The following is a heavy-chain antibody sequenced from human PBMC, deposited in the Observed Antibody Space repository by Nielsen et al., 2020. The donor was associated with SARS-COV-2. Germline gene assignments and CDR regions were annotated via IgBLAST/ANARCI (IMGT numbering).Heavy chain of an antibody. V-gene: IGHV3-49*04. CDR2: IRTKPNGGTT. Sequence: GGSLRLSCAASGFTFSSYSMNWVRQAPGKGLEWVGFIRTKPNGGTTEYAASVKGRFTISREDSKNIVYLQMTSLKTEDTAVYYCARGRGSYFLYYYYGMDVWGQGTTVTVSS. CDR3: ARGRGSYFLYYYYGMDV. D-gene: IGHD1-26*01. J-gene: IGHJ6*02. CDR1: GFTFSSYS.